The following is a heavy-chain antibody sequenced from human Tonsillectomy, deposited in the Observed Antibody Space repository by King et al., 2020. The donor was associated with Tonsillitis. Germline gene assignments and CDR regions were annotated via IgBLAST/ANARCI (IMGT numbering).Heavy chain of an antibody. Sequence: VQLVESGGGVVQPGRSLRLSCAASGFTLSNYAMNWVRQAPGKGLEWVAVISYDGSAKYYARSVKGRFTISRDNSDNRIYLQMNSLRPEDTAVYYCARDVGPGVAVAGTLDPWGQGTLVTVSS. V-gene: IGHV3-30*04. D-gene: IGHD6-19*01. CDR2: ISYDGSAK. CDR3: ARDVGPGVAVAGTLDP. CDR1: GFTLSNYA. J-gene: IGHJ5*02.